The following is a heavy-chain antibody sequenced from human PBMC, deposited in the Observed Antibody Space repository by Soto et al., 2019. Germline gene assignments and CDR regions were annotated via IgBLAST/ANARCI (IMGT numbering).Heavy chain of an antibody. J-gene: IGHJ4*02. CDR1: GFTFSSYW. Sequence: EVQLVESGGGLVQPGGSLRLSCAASGFTFSSYWMHWVRQAPGKGLVWVSSINSDGSSTTYADSVKGRFXISXXXXXXXXXXXXXSLRAEDTAVYYCASKHSSRAFDYWGQGTLVTVSS. D-gene: IGHD6-13*01. V-gene: IGHV3-74*01. CDR3: ASKHSSRAFDY. CDR2: INSDGSST.